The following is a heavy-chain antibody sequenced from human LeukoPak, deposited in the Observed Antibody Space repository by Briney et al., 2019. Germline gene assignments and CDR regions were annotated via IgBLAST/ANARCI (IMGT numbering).Heavy chain of an antibody. CDR1: GGSFSGYY. D-gene: IGHD6-19*01. CDR3: ARQNPGIAVAGIDY. Sequence: RASETLSLTCAVYGGSFSGYYWSWIRQPPGKGLEWIGEINHSGSTNYNPSLKSRVTISVDTSKNQFSLKLSSVTAADTAVYYCARQNPGIAVAGIDYWGQGTLVTVSS. CDR2: INHSGST. J-gene: IGHJ4*02. V-gene: IGHV4-34*01.